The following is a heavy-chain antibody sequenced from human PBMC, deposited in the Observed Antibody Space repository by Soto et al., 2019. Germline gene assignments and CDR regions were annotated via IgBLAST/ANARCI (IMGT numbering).Heavy chain of an antibody. J-gene: IGHJ4*02. V-gene: IGHV3-48*02. D-gene: IGHD3-3*01. CDR1: GFTFRSYS. CDR3: ASHYDMWSGYLSPVDY. Sequence: GGSLRLSCAASGFTFRSYSMNWVRQAPGKGLEWISYIDTSGTKIYYADSVKGRFTITRDNAKNSLYLEMNSLRDEDTAVYYCASHYDMWSGYLSPVDYWGQGTLVTVSS. CDR2: IDTSGTKI.